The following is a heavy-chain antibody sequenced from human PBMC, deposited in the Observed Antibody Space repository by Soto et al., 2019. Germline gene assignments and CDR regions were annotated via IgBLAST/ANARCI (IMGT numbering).Heavy chain of an antibody. V-gene: IGHV3-30-3*01. Sequence: QVQLVESGGGVVQPGRSLRLSCAASGFTFSSYAMHWVRQAPGKGLEWVAVISYDGSNKYYADSVKGRFTISRDNSKNTLYLQMNSLRAEDTAVYYCARGVPNSDGYNDDPFDYWGQGTLVTVSS. CDR3: ARGVPNSDGYNDDPFDY. D-gene: IGHD5-12*01. CDR1: GFTFSSYA. CDR2: ISYDGSNK. J-gene: IGHJ4*02.